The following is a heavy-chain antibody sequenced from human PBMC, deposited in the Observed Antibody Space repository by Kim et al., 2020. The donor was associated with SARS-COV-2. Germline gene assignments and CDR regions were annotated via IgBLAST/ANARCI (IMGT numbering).Heavy chain of an antibody. CDR1: GYTFTSYY. CDR2: INPSGGST. D-gene: IGHD3-22*01. J-gene: IGHJ3*02. CDR3: ARGCHVVITRDAFDI. Sequence: ASVKVSCKASGYTFTSYYMHWVRQAPGQGLEWMGIINPSGGSTSYAQKFQGRVTMTRDTSTSTVYMELSSLRSEDTAVYYCARGCHVVITRDAFDIWGQGTMVTVSS. V-gene: IGHV1-46*01.